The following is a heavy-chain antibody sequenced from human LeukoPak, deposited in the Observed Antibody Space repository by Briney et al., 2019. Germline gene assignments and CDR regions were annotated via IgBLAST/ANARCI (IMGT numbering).Heavy chain of an antibody. CDR1: GGSFSGYY. J-gene: IGHJ4*02. D-gene: IGHD5-18*01. CDR2: INHSGST. Sequence: SETLSLTCAVYGGSFSGYYWSWIRQPPGKGLEWTGEINHSGSTNYNPSLKSRVTISVDTSKNQFSLKLSSVTAADTAVYYCARGRTQLWLRWGQGTLVTVSS. V-gene: IGHV4-34*01. CDR3: ARGRTQLWLR.